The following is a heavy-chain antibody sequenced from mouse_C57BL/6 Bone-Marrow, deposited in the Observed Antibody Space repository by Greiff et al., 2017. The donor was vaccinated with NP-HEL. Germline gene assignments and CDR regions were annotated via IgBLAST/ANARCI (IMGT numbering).Heavy chain of an antibody. CDR3: ARGRLYYYGSRSYWYFDV. CDR1: GYTFTSYW. V-gene: IGHV1-64*01. CDR2: IHPNSGST. Sequence: VQLQQPGAELVKPGASVKLSCKASGYTFTSYWMHWVKQRPGQGLEWIGMIHPNSGSTNYNEKFKSKATLTVDKSSSTAYMQLSSLTSEDSAVYYCARGRLYYYGSRSYWYFDVWGTGTTVTVSS. D-gene: IGHD1-1*01. J-gene: IGHJ1*03.